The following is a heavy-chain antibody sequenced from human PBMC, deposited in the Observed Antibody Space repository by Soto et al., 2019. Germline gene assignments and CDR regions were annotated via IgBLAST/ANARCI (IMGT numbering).Heavy chain of an antibody. CDR1: GYTFTSYY. D-gene: IGHD3-3*01. J-gene: IGHJ4*02. V-gene: IGHV1-46*01. CDR3: ARGPIPLFGVAVKRDYFDY. Sequence: GASVKVSCKASGYTFTSYYMHWVRQAPGQGLEWMGIINPSGGSTSYAQKFQGRVTMTRDTSTSTAYMELSSLRSEDTAVYYCARGPIPLFGVAVKRDYFDYWGQGTLVTVSS. CDR2: INPSGGST.